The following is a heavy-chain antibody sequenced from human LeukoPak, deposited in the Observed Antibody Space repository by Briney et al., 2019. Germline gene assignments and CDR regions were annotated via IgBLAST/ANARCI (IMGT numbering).Heavy chain of an antibody. D-gene: IGHD3-22*01. CDR3: ARTNTYYYDSSGYSYFDY. CDR1: GGSISSYY. V-gene: IGHV4-4*07. CDR2: IYTSGST. J-gene: IGHJ4*02. Sequence: SETLSLTCTVSGGSISSYYWSWIRQPAGKGLEWIGRIYTSGSTNYNPSLKSRVTMSVDTSKNQFSLKLSSVTAADTAVYYCARTNTYYYDSSGYSYFDYWGQGTLVTVSS.